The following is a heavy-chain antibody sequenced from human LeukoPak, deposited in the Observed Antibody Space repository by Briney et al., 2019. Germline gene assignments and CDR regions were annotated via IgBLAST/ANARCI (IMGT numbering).Heavy chain of an antibody. J-gene: IGHJ6*02. Sequence: KPSETLSLTCTVSGGSISSGDYYWSWIRQPPGKGLEWIGYIYYSGSTYYNPSLKSRVTISVDTSKNQFSLKLSSVTAADTAVYYCARHSGAYCGGDCSYYYYYGMDVWGQGTTVTVSS. V-gene: IGHV4-30-4*01. CDR3: ARHSGAYCGGDCSYYYYYGMDV. CDR2: IYYSGST. CDR1: GGSISSGDYY. D-gene: IGHD2-21*02.